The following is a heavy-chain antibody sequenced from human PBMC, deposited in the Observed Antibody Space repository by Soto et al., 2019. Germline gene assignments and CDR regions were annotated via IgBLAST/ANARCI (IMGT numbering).Heavy chain of an antibody. V-gene: IGHV3-23*01. CDR2: VGATGTNI. Sequence: EVRLLESGGGLVQPGGSLRLSCAASGFTFTRYAMSWVRQAPGKGLEWVSGVGATGTNIHYADSVRGRFTISRDISKNTLYLQMNSLRVDDTDVYYCAKDPNGDYIGGFDMLGQGTMVTVSS. CDR3: AKDPNGDYIGGFDM. CDR1: GFTFTRYA. D-gene: IGHD4-17*01. J-gene: IGHJ3*02.